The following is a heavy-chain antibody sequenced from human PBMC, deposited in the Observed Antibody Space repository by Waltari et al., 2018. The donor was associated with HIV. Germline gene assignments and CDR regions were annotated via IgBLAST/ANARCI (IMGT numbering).Heavy chain of an antibody. V-gene: IGHV4-59*01. CDR2: IYYSGST. Sequence: QVLLQESGPGLVTPSETLSLTCTVSGGSITSYYWSWIRQPPGKGLEWIGYIYYSGSTNYNPSLKSRATISVDTSKNQVSLKLSSVTAADTAVYYCASRGMHYYDSSGYYSWGQGTLVTVSS. CDR1: GGSITSYY. CDR3: ASRGMHYYDSSGYYS. J-gene: IGHJ4*02. D-gene: IGHD3-22*01.